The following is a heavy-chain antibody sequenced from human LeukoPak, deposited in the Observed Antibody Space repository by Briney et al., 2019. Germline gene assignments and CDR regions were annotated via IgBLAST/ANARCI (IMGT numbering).Heavy chain of an antibody. V-gene: IGHV1-18*01. CDR2: ISAYNGNT. J-gene: IGHJ6*02. Sequence: ASVKVSCKASGYTFTSYGISWVRQAPGQGLEGMGWISAYNGNTNYAQKLQGRVTMTTDTSTSTAYMELRSLRSDDTAVYYCARDLAWGVVDHSYYYSGMDVWGQGTTVTVSS. D-gene: IGHD2-15*01. CDR3: ARDLAWGVVDHSYYYSGMDV. CDR1: GYTFTSYG.